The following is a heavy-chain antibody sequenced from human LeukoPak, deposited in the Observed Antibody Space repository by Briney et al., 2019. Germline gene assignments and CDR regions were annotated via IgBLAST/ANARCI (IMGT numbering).Heavy chain of an antibody. CDR1: GFTFSSYA. J-gene: IGHJ6*02. CDR2: ISGGGDST. CDR3: AKEGTFRVGSMDV. Sequence: GGSLRLSCAASGFTFSSYAMNWVRQAPGKGLGWVSTISGGGDSTYYTDSVKGRFAISRDNSKNTLYLQMNSLRAEDTAVYYCAKEGTFRVGSMDVWGQGTTVTVSS. V-gene: IGHV3-23*01. D-gene: IGHD2/OR15-2a*01.